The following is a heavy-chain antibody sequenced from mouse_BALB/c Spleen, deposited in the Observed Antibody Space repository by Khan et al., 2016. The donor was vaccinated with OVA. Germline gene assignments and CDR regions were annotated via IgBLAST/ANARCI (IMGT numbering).Heavy chain of an antibody. CDR2: IYPGNSDT. V-gene: IGHV1-5*01. D-gene: IGHD2-1*01. J-gene: IGHJ2*01. CDR1: GYTFTSYW. CDR3: TRNGFGNYEGRDY. Sequence: VQLQQSGTVLARPGASVKMSCKASGYTFTSYWMHWVKQRPGQGLEWIGAIYPGNSDTNYNQKFKGKAKLTAVTSTSTAYLELNSLTNEDSAVXYCTRNGFGNYEGRDYWGQGTTLTVSS.